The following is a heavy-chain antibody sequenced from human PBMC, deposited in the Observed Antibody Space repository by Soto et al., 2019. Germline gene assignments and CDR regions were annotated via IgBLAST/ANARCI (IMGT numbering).Heavy chain of an antibody. CDR3: ARAVYCTNGVCYGFDY. CDR1: GYTFTGYY. J-gene: IGHJ4*02. V-gene: IGHV1-2*04. CDR2: INPNSGGT. D-gene: IGHD2-8*01. Sequence: ASVKVSCKASGYTFTGYYMHWVRQAPGQGLEWMGWINPNSGGTNYAQKFQGWVTMTRDTSISIAYMELSRLRSDDTAVYYCARAVYCTNGVCYGFDYWGQGTLVTV.